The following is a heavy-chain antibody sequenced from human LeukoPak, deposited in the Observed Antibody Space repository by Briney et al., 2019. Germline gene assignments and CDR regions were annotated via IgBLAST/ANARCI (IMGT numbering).Heavy chain of an antibody. Sequence: SVKVSCKVSGDTFNSYAVAWVRQAPGQGLEWMGLIIPAFGTTHYAQRFRGRVTITTDKSKTTAYMELGSLRSEDTAVYYCAREYYGSGSYYDGYYFDFWGQGTLVTVSS. D-gene: IGHD3-10*01. J-gene: IGHJ4*02. CDR1: GDTFNSYA. CDR2: IIPAFGTT. V-gene: IGHV1-69*05. CDR3: AREYYGSGSYYDGYYFDF.